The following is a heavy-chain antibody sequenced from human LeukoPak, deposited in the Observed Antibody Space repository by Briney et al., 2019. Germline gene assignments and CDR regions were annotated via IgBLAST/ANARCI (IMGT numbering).Heavy chain of an antibody. CDR2: INSDGSST. J-gene: IGHJ4*02. CDR1: GFTFDDYG. D-gene: IGHD1-20*01. Sequence: GGSLRLSCAASGFTFDDYGMSWVRQAPGKGLVWVSRINSDGSSTSYADSVKGRFTISRDNAKNTLYLQMNSLRAEDTAVYYCARVDNWNDLSPIDYWGQGTLVTVSS. V-gene: IGHV3-74*01. CDR3: ARVDNWNDLSPIDY.